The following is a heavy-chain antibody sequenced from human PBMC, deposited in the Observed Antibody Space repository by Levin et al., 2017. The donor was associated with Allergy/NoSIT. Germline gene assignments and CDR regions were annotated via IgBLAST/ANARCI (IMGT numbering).Heavy chain of an antibody. CDR2: IFYSGIT. Sequence: PSQTLSLTCTVSGGSISRYYWSWIRQPPGKGLEWIGYIFYSGITDYNPSLKSRVTISVDTSKNQLSLKVNSVTAADTAVYYCARASSGFHPFDYWGQGTLVTVSS. D-gene: IGHD3-22*01. CDR3: ARASSGFHPFDY. J-gene: IGHJ4*02. CDR1: GGSISRYY. V-gene: IGHV4-59*01.